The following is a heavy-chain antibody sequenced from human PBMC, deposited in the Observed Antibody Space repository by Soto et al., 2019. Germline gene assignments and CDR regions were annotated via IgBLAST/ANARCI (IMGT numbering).Heavy chain of an antibody. Sequence: QVQLVESGGGVVQPGRSLRLSCAASGFTFSSHGMHWVRQAPGKGLEWVAVIWYDGSNKYYSDSVKGRFTISRDNSKNMLYLQMNSLRVEDTAVYYCASQKDWGQGTLVTVSS. CDR1: GFTFSSHG. CDR3: ASQKD. V-gene: IGHV3-33*01. CDR2: IWYDGSNK. J-gene: IGHJ4*02.